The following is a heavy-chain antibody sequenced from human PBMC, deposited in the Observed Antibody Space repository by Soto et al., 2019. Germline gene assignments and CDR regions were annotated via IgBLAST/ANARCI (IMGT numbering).Heavy chain of an antibody. V-gene: IGHV4-31*03. D-gene: IGHD3-3*01. CDR3: ARVSIQYYDFWSGYYFDYYYGMDV. Sequence: SETLSLTCTVSCGSISSGGYYWSWIRQHPGKGLEWIGYIYYSGSTYYNPSLKSRVTISVDTSKNQFSLKLSSVTAADTAVYYCARVSIQYYDFWSGYYFDYYYGMDVWGQGITVTVSS. CDR2: IYYSGST. CDR1: CGSISSGGYY. J-gene: IGHJ6*02.